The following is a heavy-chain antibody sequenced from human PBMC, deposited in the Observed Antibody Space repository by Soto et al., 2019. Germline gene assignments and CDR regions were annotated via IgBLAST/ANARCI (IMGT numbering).Heavy chain of an antibody. V-gene: IGHV3-13*01. Sequence: GGSLRLSCAASGFTFSSYDMHWVRQATGKGLEWVSAIGTAGDTYYPGSVKGRFTISRENAKNSLYLQMNSLRAGDTDVYYCARGGSSGGAVMTGYFDLWGRGTLVTVSS. CDR1: GFTFSSYD. J-gene: IGHJ2*01. D-gene: IGHD2-21*02. CDR2: IGTAGDT. CDR3: ARGGSSGGAVMTGYFDL.